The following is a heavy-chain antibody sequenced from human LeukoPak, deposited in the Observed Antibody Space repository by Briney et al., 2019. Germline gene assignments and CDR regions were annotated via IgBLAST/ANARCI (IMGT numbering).Heavy chain of an antibody. CDR1: GFTFSDYW. J-gene: IGHJ4*02. V-gene: IGHV3-74*01. CDR3: GRDLSHCSGGSCYSAHFDY. D-gene: IGHD2-15*01. Sequence: GGSLRLSCAASGFTFSDYWMHWVRQAPGKGLVWVSRINTDMSSTIYTDSVKGRFTISRDNAKNTLYLQMNSLRAEDTAVYYCGRDLSHCSGGSCYSAHFDYWGLGTLVTVSS. CDR2: INTDMSST.